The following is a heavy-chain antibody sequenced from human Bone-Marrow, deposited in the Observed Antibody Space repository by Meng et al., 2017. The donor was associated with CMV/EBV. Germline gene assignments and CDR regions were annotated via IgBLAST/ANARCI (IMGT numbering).Heavy chain of an antibody. J-gene: IGHJ6*02. CDR3: ARQGGISSSWLYYYYYGMDV. D-gene: IGHD6-13*01. V-gene: IGHV5-51*01. CDR1: VYSFTSYW. Sequence: KVSCKGSVYSFTSYWIGCVRQMPGKGLEWMGIIYPGDSDTRYSPSFQGQVTISADKSISTAYLQWSSLKASDTAMYYCARQGGISSSWLYYYYYGMDVWGQETTVRVCS. CDR2: IYPGDSDT.